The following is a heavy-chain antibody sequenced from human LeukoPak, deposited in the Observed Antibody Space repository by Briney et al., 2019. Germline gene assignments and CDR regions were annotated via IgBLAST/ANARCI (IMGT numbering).Heavy chain of an antibody. CDR3: ARSLTSYGMDV. CDR2: IYYSGST. CDR1: GGSISSYY. D-gene: IGHD4-11*01. Sequence: KPSETLSLTCTVSGGSISSYYWSWIRQPPGKGLEWIGYIYYSGSTNYNPSLKSRVTISVDTSKNQFSLKLSSVTAADTAVYYCARSLTSYGMDVWGQGTTVTVSS. J-gene: IGHJ6*02. V-gene: IGHV4-59*01.